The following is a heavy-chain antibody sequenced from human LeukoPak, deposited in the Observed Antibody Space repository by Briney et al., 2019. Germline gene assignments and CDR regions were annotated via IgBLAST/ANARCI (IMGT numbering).Heavy chain of an antibody. CDR2: INHSGST. CDR1: GGSFSGYY. V-gene: IGHV4-34*01. Sequence: PSETLSLTCAVYGGSFSGYYWSWIRQPPGKGLEGIGEINHSGSTNYNPSLKSRVTISVDTSKNQFSLKLSSVTAADTAVYYCARGRGRYSGYDWLDYWGQGTLVTVSS. D-gene: IGHD5-12*01. CDR3: ARGRGRYSGYDWLDY. J-gene: IGHJ4*02.